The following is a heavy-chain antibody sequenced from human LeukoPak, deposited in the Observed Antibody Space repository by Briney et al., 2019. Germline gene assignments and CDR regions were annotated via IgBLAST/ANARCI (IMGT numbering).Heavy chain of an antibody. J-gene: IGHJ4*02. CDR3: AKDRRGMVFDY. D-gene: IGHD3-10*01. CDR2: ISGSGGST. V-gene: IGHV3-23*01. CDR1: GFTFSSYA. Sequence: GASLRLSCAASGFTFSSYAMSWVRQAPGKGLEWVSAISGSGGSTYYADSMKGRFTISRDNSKNTLYLQMNSLRAEDTAVYYCAKDRRGMVFDYWGQGTLVTVSS.